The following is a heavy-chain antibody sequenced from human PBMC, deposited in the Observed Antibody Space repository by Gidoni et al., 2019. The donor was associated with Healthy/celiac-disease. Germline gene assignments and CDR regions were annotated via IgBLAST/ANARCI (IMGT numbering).Heavy chain of an antibody. V-gene: IGHV3-30-3*01. J-gene: IGHJ6*02. D-gene: IGHD1-26*01. CDR3: ARDSEWEPDYGMDV. CDR2: ISYDGSNK. Sequence: QVQLVDSWGRVVQPARSLRLSFAASGFTFSRYAMHWVRQDPGKGLEWVAVISYDGSNKYYADSVKGRFTISRDNSKNTRYLQMNSLRAEDTAVYYCARDSEWEPDYGMDVWGQGTTVTVSS. CDR1: GFTFSRYA.